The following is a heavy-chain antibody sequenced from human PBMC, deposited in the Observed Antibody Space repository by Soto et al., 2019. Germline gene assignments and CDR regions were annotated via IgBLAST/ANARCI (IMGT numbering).Heavy chain of an antibody. CDR1: GFTFSSYA. V-gene: IGHV3-23*01. Sequence: EVQLLESGGGLVQPGGSLRLSCAASGFTFSSYAMSWVRQAPGKALEWVSSISGNGITTYYADSVKGRFTISRDSSSNTLYQQLNILRAEDTALYYSAKRSSGTTHHYYYYYMDVWGKGTTVTVSS. CDR3: AKRSSGTTHHYYYYYMDV. CDR2: ISGNGITT. J-gene: IGHJ6*03. D-gene: IGHD4-17*01.